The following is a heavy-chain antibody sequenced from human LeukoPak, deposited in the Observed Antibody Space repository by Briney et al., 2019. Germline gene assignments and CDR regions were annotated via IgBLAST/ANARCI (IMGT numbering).Heavy chain of an antibody. CDR1: GFTFSSYS. V-gene: IGHV3-48*01. J-gene: IGHJ4*02. CDR3: AREGPGDYVWGSSYFDY. Sequence: PGGSLRLSCAASGFTFSSYSMNWVRRAPGKGLEWVSYISSSSSTIYYADSVKGRFTISRDNAKNSLYLQMNSLRAEDTAVYYCAREGPGDYVWGSSYFDYWGQGTLVTVSS. CDR2: ISSSSSTI. D-gene: IGHD3-16*01.